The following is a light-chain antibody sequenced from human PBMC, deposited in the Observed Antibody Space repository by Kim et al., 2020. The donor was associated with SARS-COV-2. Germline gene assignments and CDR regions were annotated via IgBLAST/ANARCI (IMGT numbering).Light chain of an antibody. Sequence: QSALTQPASVSGSPGQSIIISCTGASSDVGSYNLVSWYQKHPGKAPKLMIYEVRKRPSGVSNRFSGSKSGNTASLTISGLQAEDEADYYCCSYAGGRGVFGGGTQLTVL. J-gene: IGLJ3*02. CDR3: CSYAGGRGV. CDR1: SSDVGSYNL. CDR2: EVR. V-gene: IGLV2-23*02.